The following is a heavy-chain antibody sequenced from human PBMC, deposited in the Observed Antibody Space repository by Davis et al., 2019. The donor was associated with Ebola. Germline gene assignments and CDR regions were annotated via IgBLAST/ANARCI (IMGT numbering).Heavy chain of an antibody. Sequence: HTGGSLRLSCAASGFTFNTYWIHWVRHAPGKGLVWVSRINSDGSSTSYADSVKGRFTISRDNAKNTLYLQMNSLRAEDTAVYYCARVGYGDYWRWFDPWGQGTLVTVSS. D-gene: IGHD4-17*01. CDR2: INSDGSST. J-gene: IGHJ5*02. CDR3: ARVGYGDYWRWFDP. CDR1: GFTFNTYW. V-gene: IGHV3-74*01.